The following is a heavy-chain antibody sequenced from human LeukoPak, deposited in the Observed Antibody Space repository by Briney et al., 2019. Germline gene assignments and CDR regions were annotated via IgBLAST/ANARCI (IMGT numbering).Heavy chain of an antibody. J-gene: IGHJ4*02. V-gene: IGHV1-2*02. CDR1: GYTFTGYY. Sequence: ASVKVSCKASGYTFTGYYMHWVRQAPGQGLEWMGWINPNSGGTNYAQKFQGRVTMTRDTSISTAYMELSRLRSDDTAVYYCARVAHDSSGYYLYYFDYWGQGTLVTVSS. CDR2: INPNSGGT. D-gene: IGHD3-22*01. CDR3: ARVAHDSSGYYLYYFDY.